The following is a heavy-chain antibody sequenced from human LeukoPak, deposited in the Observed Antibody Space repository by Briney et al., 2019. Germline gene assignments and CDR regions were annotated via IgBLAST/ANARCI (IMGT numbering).Heavy chain of an antibody. CDR2: TYADGYT. CDR1: GFTVSSSY. J-gene: IGHJ4*02. V-gene: IGHV3-53*01. D-gene: IGHD2-2*01. Sequence: GGSLRLSCAASGFTVSSSYMTWVRQAPGKGLEWVSITYADGYTFYADSVKGRFTISRDSSKNTLCLQMNSLRAEDAAMYYCARGLRHCDRTSCFQPFDCWGQGTLVTVSS. CDR3: ARGLRHCDRTSCFQPFDC.